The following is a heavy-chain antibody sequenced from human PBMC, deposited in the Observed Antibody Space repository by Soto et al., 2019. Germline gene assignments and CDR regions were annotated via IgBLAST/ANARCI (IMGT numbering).Heavy chain of an antibody. CDR3: ARDQQTENDAFDI. D-gene: IGHD1-1*01. V-gene: IGHV3-21*01. J-gene: IGHJ3*02. Sequence: EVQLVESGGGLVKPGGSLRLSCAASGFTFSSYSMNWVRQAPGKGLEWVSSISSSSSYIYYADSVKGRFTISRDNAKNSLYLQMKRLRAEDKAVYYCARDQQTENDAFDIWGQGTMVTVSS. CDR2: ISSSSSYI. CDR1: GFTFSSYS.